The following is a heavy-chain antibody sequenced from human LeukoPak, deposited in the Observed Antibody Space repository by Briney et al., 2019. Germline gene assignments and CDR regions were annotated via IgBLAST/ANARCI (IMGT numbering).Heavy chain of an antibody. CDR1: GFTFSNYG. Sequence: GGSLRLSCAASGFTFSNYGMHWLRQAPGKGLEWVAFIRYDGSNKYYADSVKGRFTISRDNSKNTLYLQMNSLRAEDTAVYYCAKDKSTYYSTNWFYPWGQGTLVTVSS. D-gene: IGHD3-22*01. CDR3: AKDKSTYYSTNWFYP. CDR2: IRYDGSNK. J-gene: IGHJ5*02. V-gene: IGHV3-30*02.